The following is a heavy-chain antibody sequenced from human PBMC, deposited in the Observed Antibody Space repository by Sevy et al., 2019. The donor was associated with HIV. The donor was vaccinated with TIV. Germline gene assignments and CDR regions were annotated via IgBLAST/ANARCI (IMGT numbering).Heavy chain of an antibody. CDR3: ARDRLPYYYYGMDV. CDR1: AFTFSSYA. D-gene: IGHD2-15*01. Sequence: GGSLRLSCAASAFTFSSYAMHWVRQAPGKGLEWVAVISYDGSNKYYADSVKGRFTISRDNSKNTLYLQMNSLRAEDTAVYYCARDRLPYYYYGMDVWGQGTTVTVSS. V-gene: IGHV3-30-3*01. CDR2: ISYDGSNK. J-gene: IGHJ6*02.